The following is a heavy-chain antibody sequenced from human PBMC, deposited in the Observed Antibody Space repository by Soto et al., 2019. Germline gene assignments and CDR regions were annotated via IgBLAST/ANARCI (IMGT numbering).Heavy chain of an antibody. D-gene: IGHD6-25*01. V-gene: IGHV4-34*01. CDR1: GGSFSGYY. CDR3: ARERLAAQRAKRKNAFDI. J-gene: IGHJ3*02. CDR2: INHSGST. Sequence: PSETLSLTCAVYGGSFSGYYWSWSRQPPGKGLEWVGEINHSGSTNYNRSLKSRVTISVDTSKNQFSLKLSSVTAADTAVYYCARERLAAQRAKRKNAFDIWGQGTMVTVSS.